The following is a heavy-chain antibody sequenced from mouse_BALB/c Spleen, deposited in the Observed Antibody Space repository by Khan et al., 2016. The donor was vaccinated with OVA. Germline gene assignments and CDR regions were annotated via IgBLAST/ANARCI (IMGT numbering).Heavy chain of an antibody. CDR3: ASGGYWYFDV. CDR1: GYTFTNYG. V-gene: IGHV9-3-1*01. J-gene: IGHJ1*01. Sequence: VQLKQSGPELKKPGETVKISCKASGYTFTNYGMNWVKQAPGKGLKWMGWINTYTGEPTYADDFKGRVTFSLETSASTAYLQINNLKNEDTATYFCASGGYWYFDVWGAGTTVTVSS. D-gene: IGHD1-1*02. CDR2: INTYTGEP.